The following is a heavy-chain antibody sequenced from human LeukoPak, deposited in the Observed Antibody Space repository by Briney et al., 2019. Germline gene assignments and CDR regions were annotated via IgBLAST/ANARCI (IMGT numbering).Heavy chain of an antibody. CDR3: ARGRVTIDY. Sequence: SETLSLTCAVYGGSFSGYYWSWIRQPPGKGLEWIGEINHSGSTNYNPSLKSRVTISVDTSKNQFSLKPSSVTAADTAVYYCARGRVTIDYWGQGTLVTVSS. CDR1: GGSFSGYY. D-gene: IGHD5-18*01. J-gene: IGHJ4*02. V-gene: IGHV4-34*01. CDR2: INHSGST.